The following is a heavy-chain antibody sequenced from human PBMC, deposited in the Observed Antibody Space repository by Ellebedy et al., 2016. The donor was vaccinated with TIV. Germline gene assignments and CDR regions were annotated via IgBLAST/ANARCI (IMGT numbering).Heavy chain of an antibody. CDR1: GFTFSSYA. D-gene: IGHD5-18*01. V-gene: IGHV3-23*01. J-gene: IGHJ6*02. CDR2: ISGSGGST. Sequence: ETLSLXCAASGFTFSSYAMSWVRQAPGKGLEWVSTISGSGGSTYYADSVKGRFTISRDNSKNTLYLQMNSLRAEDTAVYYCARGYSYAYYYYGMDVWGQGTTVTVSS. CDR3: ARGYSYAYYYYGMDV.